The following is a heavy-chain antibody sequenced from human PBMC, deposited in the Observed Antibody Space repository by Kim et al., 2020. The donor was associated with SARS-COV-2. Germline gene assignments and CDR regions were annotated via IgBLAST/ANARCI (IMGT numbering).Heavy chain of an antibody. CDR1: GLSFDSSA. Sequence: LSLTCAASGLSFDSSAMNWVRQAPGKGLEWVAVISYDGGNKEYADSVKGRFTISRDNSKSTLSLQMNSLRVEDTAVYYCARGNYYESVSLSDYYNGMDVWGQGTTVTVSS. CDR3: ARGNYYESVSLSDYYNGMDV. CDR2: ISYDGGNK. V-gene: IGHV3-30-3*01. D-gene: IGHD3-10*01. J-gene: IGHJ6*02.